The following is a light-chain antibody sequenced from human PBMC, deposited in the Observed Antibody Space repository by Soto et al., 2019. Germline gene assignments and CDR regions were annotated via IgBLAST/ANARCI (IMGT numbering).Light chain of an antibody. CDR1: ISNIGNNY. V-gene: IGLV1-47*01. Sequence: QLVLTQPSSVSGTPGQGVTISCFGSISNIGNNYVYWFQQLPGMAPKVLSNRNDQRPSGVPDRFSGSKSGTSASLAISGLRSEDEAEYYCAAWDDTVRSYVFGTGTKVTVL. CDR3: AAWDDTVRSYV. J-gene: IGLJ1*01. CDR2: RND.